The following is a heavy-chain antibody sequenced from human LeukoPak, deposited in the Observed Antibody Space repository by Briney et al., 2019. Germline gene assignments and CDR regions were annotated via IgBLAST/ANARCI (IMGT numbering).Heavy chain of an antibody. CDR1: GFTFSTYD. CDR2: ISGSGGST. Sequence: GGSLRLSCAGSGFTFSTYDISWVRQAPGKGLEWVSAISGSGGSTYYADSAKGRFTISRDNSKNTLYLQMNSLRAEDTAVYYCAKDCTNGVCYDYWGQGTLVTVSS. J-gene: IGHJ4*02. CDR3: AKDCTNGVCYDY. V-gene: IGHV3-23*01. D-gene: IGHD2-8*01.